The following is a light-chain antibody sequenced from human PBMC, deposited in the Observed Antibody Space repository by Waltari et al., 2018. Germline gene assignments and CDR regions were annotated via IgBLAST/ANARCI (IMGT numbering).Light chain of an antibody. CDR1: QTVSSSS. J-gene: IGKJ4*01. V-gene: IGKV3-20*01. CDR3: QQYDGSVLT. Sequence: IVLTQSPDTLSLSPGERATLSCRASQTVSSSSLAWYQHKPGQAPRLLMYGVYSRATGFPDRFRASGSGTDFTLTISRLEPEDFAVYYCQQYDGSVLTFGGGTKVEIK. CDR2: GVY.